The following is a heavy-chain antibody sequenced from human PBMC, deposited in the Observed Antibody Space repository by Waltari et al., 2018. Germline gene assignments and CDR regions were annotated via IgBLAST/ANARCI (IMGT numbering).Heavy chain of an antibody. V-gene: IGHV3-23*01. J-gene: IGHJ4*02. Sequence: EVQLLESGGGLVQPGGSLRLSCAASGFSFGGFGMNWVRQAPGKGLEWVSGVGGSGATTYYADSVRGRFTVSRDNTRNTVYLQMNSLRAEDTAVYYCAKAFRGYSGSYFDIWGRGTLVAVSA. D-gene: IGHD5-12*01. CDR2: VGGSGATT. CDR3: AKAFRGYSGSYFDI. CDR1: GFSFGGFG.